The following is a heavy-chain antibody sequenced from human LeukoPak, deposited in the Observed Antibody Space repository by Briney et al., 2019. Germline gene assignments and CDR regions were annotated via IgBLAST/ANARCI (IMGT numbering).Heavy chain of an antibody. CDR2: ISSSSSTV. Sequence: PGGPLRLSCVASGVTFSSDEMNWVRQAPGKGLEWVSYISSSSSTVYYADSVKGRFTISRDNAKNSLYLQMNSLRAEDTAVYYCAELGITMIGGVWGKGTTVTISS. V-gene: IGHV3-48*03. J-gene: IGHJ6*04. D-gene: IGHD3-10*02. CDR3: AELGITMIGGV. CDR1: GVTFSSDE.